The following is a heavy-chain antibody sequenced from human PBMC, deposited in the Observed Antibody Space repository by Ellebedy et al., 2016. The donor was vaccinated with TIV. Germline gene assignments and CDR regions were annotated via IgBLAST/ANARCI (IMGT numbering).Heavy chain of an antibody. CDR3: TRDYFGMD. D-gene: IGHD1-14*01. J-gene: IGHJ4*02. CDR1: GFTFGDYA. CDR2: IRSKAYGGTT. Sequence: GESLKISCTASGFTFGDYAMSWFRQVPGKGLEWVGFIRSKAYGGTTEYAASVKGRFTISRDDSKSIAYLQMNSLKTEDTAVYYCTRDYFGMDWGQGTLVTVSS. V-gene: IGHV3-49*03.